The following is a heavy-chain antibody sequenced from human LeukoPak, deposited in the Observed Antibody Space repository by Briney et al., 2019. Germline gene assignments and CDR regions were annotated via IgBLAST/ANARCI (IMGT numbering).Heavy chain of an antibody. CDR1: GFTFSSYA. CDR2: ISYDGSNK. V-gene: IGHV3-30*04. J-gene: IGHJ6*02. Sequence: GRSLRLSCAASGFTFSSYAMHWVRQAPGKGLEWVAVISYDGSNKYYADSVKGRFTISRDNSKNTLYLQMNSLRAEDTAVYYCARDLLERGGGYMVRGVIGYYYYYYGMDVWGQGTTVTVSS. CDR3: ARDLLERGGGYMVRGVIGYYYYYYGMDV. D-gene: IGHD3-10*01.